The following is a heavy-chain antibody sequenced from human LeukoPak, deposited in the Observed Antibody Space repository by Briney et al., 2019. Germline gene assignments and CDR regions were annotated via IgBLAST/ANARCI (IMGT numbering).Heavy chain of an antibody. CDR1: GYTFTSYY. CDR2: TSPKSGDR. D-gene: IGHD4-17*01. J-gene: IGHJ4*02. CDR3: ARDNYGTLDY. V-gene: IGHV1-2*02. Sequence: ASVKVSCKASGYTFTSYYMHWVRQAPGQGLEWMGWTSPKSGDRKCTQKFQGRVTMTRDTSISTVYMELDRLTFDDTAVYFCARDNYGTLDYWGQGSLVTVSS.